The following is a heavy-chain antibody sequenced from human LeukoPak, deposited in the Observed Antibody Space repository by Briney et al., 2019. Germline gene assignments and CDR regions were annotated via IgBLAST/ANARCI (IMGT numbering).Heavy chain of an antibody. V-gene: IGHV5-51*01. Sequence: GEALKISCKGSGYSFTNYWIAWVRQMPGKGLEWMGIIYPGDSDTRYSPSFQGQVTISADKSISTAYLQWSSLKASDTAIYYCARGRDFGVTDFDYWGQGTLVTVSS. CDR3: ARGRDFGVTDFDY. CDR1: GYSFTNYW. CDR2: IYPGDSDT. D-gene: IGHD3-3*01. J-gene: IGHJ4*02.